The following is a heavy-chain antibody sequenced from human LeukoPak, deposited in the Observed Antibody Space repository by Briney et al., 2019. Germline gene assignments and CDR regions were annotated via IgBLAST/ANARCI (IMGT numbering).Heavy chain of an antibody. Sequence: GGSLRLSCAASGFTVSNYYMSWVRQAPGKGLEWVSDIYTDDRTYYADSVKGRFTISRDDSKNMLFLQMDSLRVEDTAVYYCAKDPAFSYWGQGTLVTVSS. J-gene: IGHJ4*02. CDR1: GFTVSNYY. D-gene: IGHD2-2*01. CDR2: IYTDDRT. V-gene: IGHV3-53*01. CDR3: AKDPAFSY.